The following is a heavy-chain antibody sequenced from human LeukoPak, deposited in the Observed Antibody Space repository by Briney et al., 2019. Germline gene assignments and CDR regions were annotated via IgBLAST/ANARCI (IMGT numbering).Heavy chain of an antibody. J-gene: IGHJ5*02. CDR3: ARGGYSNRNWFDP. Sequence: ASVKVSCKASGYTFTGYYMHWVRQAPGQGLEWMGWINPSGSSTTYAQKFQGRVTMTRDMFTSTDYMELTSLTSDDTAVYYCARGGYSNRNWFDPWGQGTLVTVSS. D-gene: IGHD6-13*01. CDR1: GYTFTGYY. V-gene: IGHV1-46*01. CDR2: INPSGSST.